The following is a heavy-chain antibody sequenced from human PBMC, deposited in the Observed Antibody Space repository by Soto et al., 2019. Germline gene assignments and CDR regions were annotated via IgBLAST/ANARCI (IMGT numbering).Heavy chain of an antibody. CDR1: GGSPSSYY. Sequence: SETLSLTCTVSGGSPSSYYWMWIRQLPVNGLEFMGYIHYIFATDYSPSLQSRFTISLYAPKSHLSLKLTSVTAADTSVYYCARESPGAGNFDYWGQGAMVTVSS. CDR3: ARESPGAGNFDY. V-gene: IGHV4-59*01. CDR2: IHYIFAT. D-gene: IGHD6-13*01. J-gene: IGHJ4*02.